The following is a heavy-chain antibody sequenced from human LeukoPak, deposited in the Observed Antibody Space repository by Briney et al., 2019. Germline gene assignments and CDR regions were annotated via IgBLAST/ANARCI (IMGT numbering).Heavy chain of an antibody. CDR3: ARVGYQLIPSYYFDY. D-gene: IGHD5-12*01. V-gene: IGHV3-11*01. Sequence: GGSLRLSCAASGFYFSDYYMSWIRQRPGKGLEWVSYILGSTTTIDYADSVKGRFTISRDNGNNILYLQMNNLRPEDTAVYYCARVGYQLIPSYYFDYWGQGALVTVSS. J-gene: IGHJ4*02. CDR1: GFYFSDYY. CDR2: ILGSTTTI.